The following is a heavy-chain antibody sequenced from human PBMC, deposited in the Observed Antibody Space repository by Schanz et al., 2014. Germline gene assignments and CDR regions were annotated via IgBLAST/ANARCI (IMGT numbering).Heavy chain of an antibody. CDR1: GFTFSSYS. CDR3: ARVKYCTITRCYRTETEGIYYMDV. J-gene: IGHJ6*03. D-gene: IGHD2-2*01. Sequence: VQLVESGGGLVQPGGSLRLSCTASGFTFSSYSMNWVRQAPGKGLEWVSSISSGGGSTYYADSVKGRFTISRDNSKNTLYLQMKSLRAEDTAVYYCARVKYCTITRCYRTETEGIYYMDVWGKGTTVTVSS. V-gene: IGHV3-23*04. CDR2: ISSGGGST.